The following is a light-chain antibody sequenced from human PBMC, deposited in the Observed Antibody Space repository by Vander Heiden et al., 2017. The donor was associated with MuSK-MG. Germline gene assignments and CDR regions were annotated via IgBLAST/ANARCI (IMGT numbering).Light chain of an antibody. V-gene: IGLV2-14*01. CDR2: DVS. CDR3: NSYTSSSTYV. Sequence: QSALTQPASVPGSPGQSISISCPGTSSDVGGYNYVSRYLPHPGKAPNLMIYDVSNRPSGVSNRFSGSKSGNTASLTISELQAEAEADYYCNSYTSSSTYVFGTGTKVTVL. J-gene: IGLJ1*01. CDR1: SSDVGGYNY.